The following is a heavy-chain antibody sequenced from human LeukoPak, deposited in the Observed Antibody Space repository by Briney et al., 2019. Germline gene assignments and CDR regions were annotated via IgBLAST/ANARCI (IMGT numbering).Heavy chain of an antibody. CDR1: GFTFSSYG. Sequence: RGSLRLSCAASGFTFSSYGMHWVRQAPGKGLEWVAVTSYDGSNKYYADSVKGRFTISRDNSKNTLYLQMNSLRAEDTAVYYCAKEALWFGESYYFDYWGQGTLVTVSS. CDR3: AKEALWFGESYYFDY. V-gene: IGHV3-30*18. D-gene: IGHD3-10*01. CDR2: TSYDGSNK. J-gene: IGHJ4*02.